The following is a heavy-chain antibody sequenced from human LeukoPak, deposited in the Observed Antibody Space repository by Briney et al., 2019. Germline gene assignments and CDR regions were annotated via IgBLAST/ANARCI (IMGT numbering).Heavy chain of an antibody. CDR2: ISSSSTTI. V-gene: IGHV3-48*01. CDR1: GFTFSSYS. Sequence: GSLRLSCAASGFTFSSYSMNWVRQAPGKGLEWVSYISSSSTTIYYADSVKGRFTISRDNAKNSLYLQMNSLRVEDTAVYYCARDPDQGRGFDFWGQGTLVTASS. D-gene: IGHD1-26*01. J-gene: IGHJ4*02. CDR3: ARDPDQGRGFDF.